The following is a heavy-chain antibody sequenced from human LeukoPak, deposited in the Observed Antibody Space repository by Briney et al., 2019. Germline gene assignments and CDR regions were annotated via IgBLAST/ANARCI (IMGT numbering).Heavy chain of an antibody. V-gene: IGHV4-59*01. CDR2: IYYSGST. CDR3: ARAGYYYGSGSYLGVDY. Sequence: SETLSLTSTVSGGSISSYYWSWIRQPPGKGLEWIGYIYYSGSTNYNPSLKSRVTISVDTSKNQFSLKLSSVTAADTAVYYCARAGYYYGSGSYLGVDYWGQGTLVTVSS. J-gene: IGHJ4*02. CDR1: GGSISSYY. D-gene: IGHD3-10*01.